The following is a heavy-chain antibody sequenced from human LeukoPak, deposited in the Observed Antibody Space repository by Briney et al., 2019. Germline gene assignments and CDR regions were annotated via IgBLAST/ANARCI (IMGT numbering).Heavy chain of an antibody. V-gene: IGHV3-73*01. Sequence: GSLRLSFSGPGFTFSGFAMDWVRQASGKGLGWVGRFKSKANSYATAYAASVKGRFTISRDDSKNTAYLQMNSLRAEDTAVYYCASTIVVVVPAKSLDYWGQGTLVTVSS. CDR1: GFTFSGFA. J-gene: IGHJ4*02. CDR3: ASTIVVVVPAKSLDY. CDR2: FKSKANSYAT. D-gene: IGHD2-15*01.